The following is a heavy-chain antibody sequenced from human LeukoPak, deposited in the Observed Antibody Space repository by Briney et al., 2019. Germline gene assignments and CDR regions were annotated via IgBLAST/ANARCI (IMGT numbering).Heavy chain of an antibody. D-gene: IGHD6-13*01. V-gene: IGHV3-21*01. J-gene: IGHJ4*02. CDR3: AKDRVTPYSPFDY. Sequence: PGGSLRLSCAASGFTFSSYSMNWVRQAPGKGLEWVSSISSSSSYIYYADSVKGRFTISRDNAKNSLYLQMNSLRAEDTAVYYCAKDRVTPYSPFDYWGQGTLVTVSS. CDR2: ISSSSSYI. CDR1: GFTFSSYS.